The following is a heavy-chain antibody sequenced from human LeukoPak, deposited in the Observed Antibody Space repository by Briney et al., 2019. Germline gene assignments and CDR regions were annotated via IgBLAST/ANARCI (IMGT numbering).Heavy chain of an antibody. J-gene: IGHJ4*02. CDR1: GFTFSSNW. D-gene: IGHD2-15*01. CDR3: AKDQGYCSGGSCVLDY. V-gene: IGHV3-30*18. CDR2: ISYDGSNK. Sequence: GGSLRLSCAASGFTFSSNWLYWVRQVPGKGLEWVAVISYDGSNKYYADSVKGRFTISRDNSKNTLYLQMNSLRAEDTAVYYCAKDQGYCSGGSCVLDYWGQGTLVTVSS.